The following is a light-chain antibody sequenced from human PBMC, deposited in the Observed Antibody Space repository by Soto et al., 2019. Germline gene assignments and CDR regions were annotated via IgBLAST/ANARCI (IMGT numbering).Light chain of an antibody. J-gene: IGKJ1*01. Sequence: PGERATLSCRASQRVSSSYLAWYQQKPGQAPRLLIYGASSRATGIPDRFTGSGSGTDFTLTITRLEPEDFAVYYCQQYGSSPRTFGQGTKLEIK. CDR3: QQYGSSPRT. CDR2: GAS. CDR1: QRVSSSY. V-gene: IGKV3-20*01.